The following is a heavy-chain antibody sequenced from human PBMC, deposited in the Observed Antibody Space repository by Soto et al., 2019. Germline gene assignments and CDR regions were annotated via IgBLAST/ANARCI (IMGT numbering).Heavy chain of an antibody. CDR3: ARVEYCNTTCCLLYYYHHGKDV. CDR2: MISIFHTA. CDR1: GGTFHSYA. J-gene: IGHJ6*02. D-gene: IGHD2-2*01. V-gene: IGHV1-69*13. Sequence: AVKVSCKASGGTFHSYAISWVGRAPGQGGEWVGGMISIFHTANYEQKFQARVPMTAADSARTAYMELSGLRPEYTAVYYCARVEYCNTTCCLLYYYHHGKDVWGQGTTVTVSS.